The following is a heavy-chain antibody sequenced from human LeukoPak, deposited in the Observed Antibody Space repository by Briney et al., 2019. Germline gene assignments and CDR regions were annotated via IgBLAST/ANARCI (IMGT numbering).Heavy chain of an antibody. CDR1: GFTFSSYA. CDR2: ISYDGSNK. D-gene: IGHD3-9*01. V-gene: IGHV3-30-3*01. J-gene: IGHJ3*02. CDR3: ARDSYDILTGADAFDI. Sequence: GGSLRLSCAASGFTFSSYAMHWVRQAPGKGLEWVAVISYDGSNKYYADSVKGRFTISRDNSKNTLYLQMNSLRAEDTAVYYCARDSYDILTGADAFDIWGQGTMVTVSS.